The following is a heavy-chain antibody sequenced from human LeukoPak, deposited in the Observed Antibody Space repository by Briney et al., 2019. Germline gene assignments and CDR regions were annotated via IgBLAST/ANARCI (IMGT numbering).Heavy chain of an antibody. CDR2: TSYDGSYK. V-gene: IGHV3-30*18. CDR1: FTFSNYG. Sequence: GGSLRLSCGFTFSNYGMHWVRQAPGKGLEWVAVTSYDGSYKYYADSVKGRFTISRDNSKNTLYLQMNSLRAEDTAVYYCAKGYNGYDYAFDIWGQPTMVTVSS. CDR3: AKGYNGYDYAFDI. D-gene: IGHD3-3*01. J-gene: IGHJ3*02.